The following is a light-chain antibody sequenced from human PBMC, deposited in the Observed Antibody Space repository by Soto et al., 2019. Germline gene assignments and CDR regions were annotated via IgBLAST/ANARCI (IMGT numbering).Light chain of an antibody. CDR2: DAS. CDR1: QSVSSY. Sequence: EIVLTQSPATLSWSPGERGTLSCRASQSVSSYLAWYQQKPGQAPRLLIYDASNRATGIPARFSGSGSGTDFTLTISSLEPEDFAVYYCQQRSNWPPMYTFGQGTKLEIK. J-gene: IGKJ2*01. CDR3: QQRSNWPPMYT. V-gene: IGKV3-11*01.